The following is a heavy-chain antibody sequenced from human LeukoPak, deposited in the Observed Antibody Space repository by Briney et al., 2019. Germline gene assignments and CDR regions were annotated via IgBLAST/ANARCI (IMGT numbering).Heavy chain of an antibody. CDR3: ANQASLTYYYDSSGYYPFDY. V-gene: IGHV4-38-2*02. CDR2: IYYSGST. J-gene: IGHJ4*02. Sequence: SETLSLTCTVSGYSISSGYYWGWIRQPPGKGLEWIGSIYYSGSTYYNPSLKSRVTISVDTSKNQFSLKLSSVTAADTAVYYCANQASLTYYYDSSGYYPFDYWGQGTLVTVSS. D-gene: IGHD3-22*01. CDR1: GYSISSGYY.